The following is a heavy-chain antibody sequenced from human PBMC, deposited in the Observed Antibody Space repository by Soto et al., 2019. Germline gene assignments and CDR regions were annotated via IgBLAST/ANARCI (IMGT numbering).Heavy chain of an antibody. V-gene: IGHV3-11*01. J-gene: IGHJ6*02. CDR3: ARGHSIFYGMDV. CDR1: GFTFSDYY. Sequence: QVQLVESGGGLVKPGGSLRLSCAASGFTFSDYYMNWIRQAPGKGLEWVSYISSSGTTIYYADSVKGRFTISRDNAKNSLLLQRNSLRAADTAVYYCARGHSIFYGMDVWGQGTTVTVSS. D-gene: IGHD2-21*01. CDR2: ISSSGTTI.